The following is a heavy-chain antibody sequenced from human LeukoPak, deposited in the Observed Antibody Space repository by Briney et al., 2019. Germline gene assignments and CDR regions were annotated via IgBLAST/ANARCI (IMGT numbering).Heavy chain of an antibody. CDR3: ARGESIWDY. D-gene: IGHD3-3*01. CDR1: VGSISSGGYY. CDR2: ISAAGTT. V-gene: IGHV4-30-2*01. J-gene: IGHJ4*02. Sequence: PSETLSLTCTVAVGSISSGGYYWSWIRQPPGKGLEWIAYISAAGTTFYNPSLKSRVTISLDRSKNQFSLKLSSVTAADTAVYYCARGESIWDYWGQGTLVTVSS.